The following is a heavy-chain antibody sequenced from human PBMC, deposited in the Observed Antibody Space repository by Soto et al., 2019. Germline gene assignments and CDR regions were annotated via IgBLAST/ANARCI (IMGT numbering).Heavy chain of an antibody. J-gene: IGHJ6*02. CDR3: AKDLQSYGDYDYYCYGMDV. CDR2: ISYDGTNK. V-gene: IGHV3-30*18. Sequence: QVQLVESGGCEVQPGRSLTISCAASGFTFSTYGMHWGRQTPGKGLEWVAVISYDGTNKFYSDSVKGRFTISRDNFKNTLTLQMNSLRADDTAVYSCAKDLQSYGDYDYYCYGMDVWGLGTRVTVYS. CDR1: GFTFSTYG. D-gene: IGHD4-17*01.